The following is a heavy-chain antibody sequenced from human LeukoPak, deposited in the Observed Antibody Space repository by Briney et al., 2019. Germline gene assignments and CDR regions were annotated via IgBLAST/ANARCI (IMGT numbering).Heavy chain of an antibody. V-gene: IGHV4-39*07. CDR1: GGSISSSSDY. J-gene: IGHJ6*03. CDR2: IYYHENT. D-gene: IGHD5-18*01. CDR3: ARAQAASSYGYYYYYMDV. Sequence: SETLSLTCTVSGGSISSSSDYWGWIRQAPGKGLEWIGSIYYHENTYYNSSLKSRVTISVDTSKNQFSLKLSSVTAADTAVYYCARAQAASSYGYYYYYMDVWGKGTTVTVSS.